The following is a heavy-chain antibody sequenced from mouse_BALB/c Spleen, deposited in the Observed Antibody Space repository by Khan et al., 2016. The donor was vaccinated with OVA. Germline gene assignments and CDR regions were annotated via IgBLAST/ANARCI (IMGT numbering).Heavy chain of an antibody. CDR2: TNPTNGRT. CDR1: GYTFTSYW. D-gene: IGHD1-1*01. V-gene: IGHV1S81*02. Sequence: QVQLQQPGAELVKAGASVKMSCKASGYTFTSYWMHWVKQRLGQGLEWFAETNPTNGRTYYNEKFKSKGTMTVDKSSSTAYILLGGPTCEDSAVYYGARIKKIVATYVDDRGQGTTLTVSS. J-gene: IGHJ2*01. CDR3: ARIKKIVATYVDD.